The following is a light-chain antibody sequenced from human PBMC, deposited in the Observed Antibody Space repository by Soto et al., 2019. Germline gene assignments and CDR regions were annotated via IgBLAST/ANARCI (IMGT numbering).Light chain of an antibody. CDR2: RAS. Sequence: DIQMTQSPSTLSASVGDRVTITCRASQSISYWLAWYQQKPGKAPKLLIYRASTLESGVPSRFSGSGSGTEFTLTISSLQPDDFAIYYCQQYNSWWTFGQGTKVEIK. V-gene: IGKV1-5*03. J-gene: IGKJ1*01. CDR1: QSISYW. CDR3: QQYNSWWT.